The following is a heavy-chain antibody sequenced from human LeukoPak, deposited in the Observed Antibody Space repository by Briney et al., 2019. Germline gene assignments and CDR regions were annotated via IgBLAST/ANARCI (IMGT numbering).Heavy chain of an antibody. D-gene: IGHD3-16*02. J-gene: IGHJ3*02. CDR3: ARDYDYVWGSYRYSASFDI. CDR2: ISSRGKTI. CDR1: GFTFSSYE. V-gene: IGHV3-48*03. Sequence: GGSLRLSCAASGFTFSSYEMNWVRQAPGKGLEWLSYISSRGKTINYADSVKGRFTISRDNARTSLYLQMNSLRAEDTAVYYCARDYDYVWGSYRYSASFDIWGQGTMVTVSS.